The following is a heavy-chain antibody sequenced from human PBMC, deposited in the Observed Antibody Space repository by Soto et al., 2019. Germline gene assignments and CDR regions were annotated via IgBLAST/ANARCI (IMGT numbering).Heavy chain of an antibody. V-gene: IGHV4-31*02. D-gene: IGHD6-6*01. CDR3: ASAASEYSFDY. CDR2: IYYSGST. CDR1: GGAVNSAGYY. J-gene: IGHJ4*02. Sequence: TLSLTCTVSGGAVNSAGYYWSWKRQHPGTGLEWIGYIYYSGSTFYNPSLKRRVAISLDTSKQQFSLRLTSVTAADTAMYYCASAASEYSFDYWGQGTLVTVSS.